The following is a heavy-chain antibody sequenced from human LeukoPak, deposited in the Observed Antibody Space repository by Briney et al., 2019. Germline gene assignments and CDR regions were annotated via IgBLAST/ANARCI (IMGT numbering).Heavy chain of an antibody. V-gene: IGHV3-21*01. J-gene: IGHJ4*02. Sequence: GGSLRLSCAASGFTFSSYSMNWVRQAPGKGLEWVSSISSSSSYIYYADSVKGRFTISRDNAKNSLYLQMNSLRAEDTAVYYCARGAGVVTAEDFDYWGQGTLVTISS. CDR3: ARGAGVVTAEDFDY. CDR1: GFTFSSYS. D-gene: IGHD2-21*02. CDR2: ISSSSSYI.